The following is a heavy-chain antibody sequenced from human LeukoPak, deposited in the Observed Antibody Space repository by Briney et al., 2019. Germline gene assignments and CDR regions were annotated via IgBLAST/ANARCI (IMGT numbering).Heavy chain of an antibody. D-gene: IGHD3-10*01. Sequence: SETLSLTCTVSGGSISSYYWSWIRQPPGKGLEWIGYIYYSGSTNYNISLKSRVTISVETSKNQFSLKLSSVTAADTAVYYCARGTMVRGVPSWTPDYWGQGTLVTVSS. CDR2: IYYSGST. J-gene: IGHJ4*02. CDR3: ARGTMVRGVPSWTPDY. V-gene: IGHV4-59*01. CDR1: GGSISSYY.